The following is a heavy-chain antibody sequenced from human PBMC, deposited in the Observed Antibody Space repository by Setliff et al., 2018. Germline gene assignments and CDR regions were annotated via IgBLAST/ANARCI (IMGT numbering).Heavy chain of an antibody. D-gene: IGHD1-26*01. CDR3: AREVGTSTSSDAFDV. V-gene: IGHV4-30-4*08. Sequence: SETLSLTCTVSGDSISSGDYFWSWIRQPPGKGLEWIAYIYHSGSAYYNPSLKSRVTMSVDTSKNQFSLHLTSVTAADTAVYYCAREVGTSTSSDAFDVWGQGNPGHRLL. J-gene: IGHJ3*01. CDR1: GDSISSGDYF. CDR2: IYHSGSA.